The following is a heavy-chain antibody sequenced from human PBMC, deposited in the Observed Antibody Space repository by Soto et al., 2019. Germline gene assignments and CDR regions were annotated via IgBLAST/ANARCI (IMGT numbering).Heavy chain of an antibody. J-gene: IGHJ5*02. V-gene: IGHV1-69*02. Sequence: QVQLVQSGAEVKKPGSSVKVSCKASGGTFSSYTISWVRQAPGQGLEWMGRIIPILGIANYAQKFQGRVIITADKTTITAYKELSSRSADDTAVYYCGAGMVRGVIRWFDHWGQGTLVTVSS. CDR3: GAGMVRGVIRWFDH. D-gene: IGHD3-10*01. CDR2: IIPILGIA. CDR1: GGTFSSYT.